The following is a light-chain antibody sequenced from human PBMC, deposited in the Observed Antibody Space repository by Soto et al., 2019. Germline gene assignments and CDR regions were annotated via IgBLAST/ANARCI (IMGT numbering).Light chain of an antibody. CDR3: QQYNNWPWT. CDR2: SAS. J-gene: IGKJ1*01. Sequence: MTQSPSSLSASVGDRVTITCQASQNINNYLAWYQQKPGQAPRLLIHSASARAPGFSARFSASGSGTEFTLTISSLQPEDFAVYYCQQYNNWPWTFGQGTKVDIK. V-gene: IGKV3-15*01. CDR1: QNINNY.